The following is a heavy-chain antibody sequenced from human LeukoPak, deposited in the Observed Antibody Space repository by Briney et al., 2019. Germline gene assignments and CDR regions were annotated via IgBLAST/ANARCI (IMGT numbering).Heavy chain of an antibody. D-gene: IGHD1-14*01. CDR1: GGSISGYY. V-gene: IGHV4-4*07. J-gene: IGHJ4*02. CDR2: IYNSGST. Sequence: SETLSLTCTVSGGSISGYYWSWSRQPPGKGVEWIGRIYNSGSTNYNPSLKSRVTMSVDTSKSQLYLTLRYVTAADTAVYYCARNAGDYWGQGTLVTVSS. CDR3: ARNAGDY.